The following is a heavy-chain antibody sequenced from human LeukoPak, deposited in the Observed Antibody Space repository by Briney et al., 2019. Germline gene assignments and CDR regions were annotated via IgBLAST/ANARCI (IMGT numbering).Heavy chain of an antibody. Sequence: SVKVSCKASGYTFTGYYMHWVRQAPGQGLEWMGGIIPIFGTANYAQKFQGRVTITADESTSTAYMELSSLRSEDTAVYYCARGRDGYNSPDYWGQGTLVTVSS. V-gene: IGHV1-69*13. CDR2: IIPIFGTA. J-gene: IGHJ4*02. CDR1: GYTFTGYY. D-gene: IGHD5-24*01. CDR3: ARGRDGYNSPDY.